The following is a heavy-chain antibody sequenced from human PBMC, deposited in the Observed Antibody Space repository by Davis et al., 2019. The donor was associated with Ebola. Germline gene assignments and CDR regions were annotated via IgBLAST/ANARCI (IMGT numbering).Heavy chain of an antibody. Sequence: GESLKISCAASGFTFSNFWMHWVRQAPGKGLVCVSRINNDGSITNYADSVKGRFTISRDNAKNTLYLQMNSLRAEDTAVYYCAKDRGYCSSTSCEHYCFDPWGQGTLVTVSS. CDR3: AKDRGYCSSTSCEHYCFDP. J-gene: IGHJ5*02. CDR2: INNDGSIT. D-gene: IGHD2-2*01. CDR1: GFTFSNFW. V-gene: IGHV3-74*01.